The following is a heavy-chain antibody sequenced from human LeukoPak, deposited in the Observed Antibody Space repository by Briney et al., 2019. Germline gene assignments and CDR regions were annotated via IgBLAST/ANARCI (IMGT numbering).Heavy chain of an antibody. Sequence: ASVKVSCKASGYTFTGYYMHWVRQAPGQGLEWMGWINPNSGGTNYAQKFQGRVTMTRDTSISTAYMELSRLRSDDTAVYYCASWTLQYYYDSSGTSDAFDIWGQGTMVTVSS. V-gene: IGHV1-2*02. J-gene: IGHJ3*02. D-gene: IGHD3-22*01. CDR1: GYTFTGYY. CDR3: ASWTLQYYYDSSGTSDAFDI. CDR2: INPNSGGT.